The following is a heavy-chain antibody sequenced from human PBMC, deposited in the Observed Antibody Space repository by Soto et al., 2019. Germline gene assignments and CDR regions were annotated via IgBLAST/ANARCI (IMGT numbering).Heavy chain of an antibody. J-gene: IGHJ4*02. CDR2: VSFDGSNK. CDR3: ARPYYYDSSGYYYGSGY. D-gene: IGHD3-22*01. Sequence: GGSLRLSCAASGFTFSAYAMHWVRQAPGKGLEWVAVVSFDGSNKYYADSVKGRFTISRDNSKSALYLQMNSLRTEDTALYYCARPYYYDSSGYYYGSGYWGQGTLVTVSS. V-gene: IGHV3-30-3*01. CDR1: GFTFSAYA.